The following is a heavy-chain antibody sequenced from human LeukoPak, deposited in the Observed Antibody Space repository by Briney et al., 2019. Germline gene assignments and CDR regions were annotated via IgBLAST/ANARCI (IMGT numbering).Heavy chain of an antibody. V-gene: IGHV3-23*01. J-gene: IGHJ4*02. D-gene: IGHD5-18*01. CDR1: GITFSNYA. Sequence: QPGGSLRLSCVASGITFSNYAVSWVRQAPEKGLDWVSAISGSAHKIRYADSVKGRFTISRDNSENIVYLQMNNLRVEDTAVYYCAGRPTGYSSGYIHWGQGTLVTVSS. CDR2: ISGSAHKI. CDR3: AGRPTGYSSGYIH.